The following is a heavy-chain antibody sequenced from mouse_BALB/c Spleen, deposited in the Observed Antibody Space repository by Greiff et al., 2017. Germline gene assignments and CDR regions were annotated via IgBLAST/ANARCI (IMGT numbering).Heavy chain of an antibody. CDR1: GFTFSSYT. J-gene: IGHJ4*01. Sequence: EVQGVESGGGLVQPGGSLKLSCAASGFTFSSYTMSWVRQTPEKRLEWVAYISNGGGSTYYPDTVKGRFTISRDNAKNTLYLQMSSLKSEDTAMYYCASLYRYYAMDYWGQGTSVTVSS. CDR3: ASLYRYYAMDY. D-gene: IGHD2-14*01. V-gene: IGHV5-12-2*01. CDR2: ISNGGGST.